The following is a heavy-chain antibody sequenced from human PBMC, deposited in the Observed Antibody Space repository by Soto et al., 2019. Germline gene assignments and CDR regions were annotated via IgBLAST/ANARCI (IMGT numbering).Heavy chain of an antibody. CDR3: ARGGSSSSGDRGPYYWFDT. CDR1: GYTFSRYG. J-gene: IGHJ5*02. D-gene: IGHD6-13*01. CDR2: ISVYNGNT. Sequence: ASVKVSCPASGYTFSRYGISWVRQAPGQGLEWMGWISVYNGNTNYAQKLQGRVTMTTDTSTSTAYMELRSLRSDDTAVYYCARGGSSSSGDRGPYYWFDTCGQGTLVTVPS. V-gene: IGHV1-18*01.